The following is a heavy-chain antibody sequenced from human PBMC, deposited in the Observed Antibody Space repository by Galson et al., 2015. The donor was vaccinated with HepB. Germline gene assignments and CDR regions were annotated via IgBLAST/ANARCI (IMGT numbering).Heavy chain of an antibody. J-gene: IGHJ4*02. D-gene: IGHD3-22*01. Sequence: QSGAEVKKPGASVKVSCKASGYTFTSYGISWVRQAPGQGLEWMGWISAYNGNTNYAQKLQGRVTMTTDTSTSTAYMELRSLRSDDTAVYYCARDSEYYYDSSGLSFDYWGQGTLVTVSS. CDR2: ISAYNGNT. CDR3: ARDSEYYYDSSGLSFDY. CDR1: GYTFTSYG. V-gene: IGHV1-18*01.